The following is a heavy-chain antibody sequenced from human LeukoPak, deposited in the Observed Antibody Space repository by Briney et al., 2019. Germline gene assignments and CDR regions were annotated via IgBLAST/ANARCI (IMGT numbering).Heavy chain of an antibody. CDR3: ARERCSSTSCYRPYYYMDV. J-gene: IGHJ6*03. Sequence: SVKVSCKASGGTFSSYTISWVRQAPGQGLEWMGRIIPILGIANYAQKFQGRVTITADKSTSTAYMELSSLRSEDTAVYYCARERCSSTSCYRPYYYMDVWSKGTTVTVSS. CDR2: IIPILGIA. V-gene: IGHV1-69*04. D-gene: IGHD2-2*02. CDR1: GGTFSSYT.